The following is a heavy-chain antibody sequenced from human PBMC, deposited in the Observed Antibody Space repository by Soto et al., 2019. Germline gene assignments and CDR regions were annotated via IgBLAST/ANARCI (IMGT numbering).Heavy chain of an antibody. J-gene: IGHJ6*02. Sequence: GTLTLTCTVSGDSVSRYYWNGIRQPPGKGLEWIGYIYNSGSTNYNPSPKSRVTISVDTSKNQFSLTLTSVTAADTAVYYCARAPTYSYGSGTPYYFYAMDVWGQGTTVTVSS. CDR3: ARAPTYSYGSGTPYYFYAMDV. CDR1: GDSVSRYY. CDR2: IYNSGST. V-gene: IGHV4-59*02. D-gene: IGHD3-10*01.